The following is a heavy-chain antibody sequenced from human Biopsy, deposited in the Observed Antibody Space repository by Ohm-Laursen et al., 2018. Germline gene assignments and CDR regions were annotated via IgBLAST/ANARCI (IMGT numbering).Heavy chain of an antibody. Sequence: ASVKVSCKTSGYIFTSYYIHWVRQAPGQGLEWMASLNPSGGSTTYAQSFQGRLIMTRDTSTSSIYMELSSLRSEDTAIYFCARAVAGTGGVFDSWGQGTLVTVSS. D-gene: IGHD6-19*01. J-gene: IGHJ4*02. CDR3: ARAVAGTGGVFDS. V-gene: IGHV1-46*01. CDR1: GYIFTSYY. CDR2: LNPSGGST.